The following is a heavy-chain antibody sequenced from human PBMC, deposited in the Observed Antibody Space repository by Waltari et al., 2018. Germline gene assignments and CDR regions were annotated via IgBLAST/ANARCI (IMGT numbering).Heavy chain of an antibody. D-gene: IGHD6-19*01. J-gene: IGHJ4*02. CDR1: GFTFRNYG. Sequence: QLVGSGGGVVQPGGSLRLSCAASGFTFRNYGMHWVRQSPGKGLEWVAVILSDGSNEYYADSVKGRFTISRDNSKNTLYLQMNSLRVQDTAVYYSARGSYSSGCDFWGQGTQVTVSS. V-gene: IGHV3-30*03. CDR2: ILSDGSNE. CDR3: ARGSYSSGCDF.